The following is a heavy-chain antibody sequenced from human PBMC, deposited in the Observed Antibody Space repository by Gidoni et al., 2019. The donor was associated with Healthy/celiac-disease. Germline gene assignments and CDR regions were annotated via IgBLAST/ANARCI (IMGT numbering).Heavy chain of an antibody. CDR3: ARDVGDGYNYLDY. CDR2: INPNSGGT. CDR1: GYTFTGYY. Sequence: QVQLVQSGAEVKKPGASVKVSCKASGYTFTGYYMHWVRQAPGQGLEWMGWINPNSGGTNDAQKFQGWVTMTRDTSISTAYMELSRLRSDDTAVYYCARDVGDGYNYLDYWGQGTLVTVSS. D-gene: IGHD3-16*01. V-gene: IGHV1-2*04. J-gene: IGHJ4*02.